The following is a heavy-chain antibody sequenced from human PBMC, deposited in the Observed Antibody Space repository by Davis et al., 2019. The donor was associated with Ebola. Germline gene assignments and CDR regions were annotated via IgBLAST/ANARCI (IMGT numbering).Heavy chain of an antibody. V-gene: IGHV4-59*08. J-gene: IGHJ5*02. CDR2: IYYSGST. D-gene: IGHD2-2*01. CDR3: ARFIVVVPAARVNWFDP. Sequence: PSETLSLTCTVSGGSISSYYWSWIRQPPGKGLEWIGYIYYSGSTNYNPSLKSRVTISVDTSKNQFSLKLSSVTAADTAVYYCARFIVVVPAARVNWFDPWGQGTLVTVSS. CDR1: GGSISSYY.